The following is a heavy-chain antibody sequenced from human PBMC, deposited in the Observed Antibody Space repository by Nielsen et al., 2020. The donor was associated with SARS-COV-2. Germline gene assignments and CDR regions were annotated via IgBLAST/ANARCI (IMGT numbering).Heavy chain of an antibody. Sequence: GESLKISCAASGFTFDDYGMSWVRQAPGKGLEWVSGINWNGGSTGYADSVKGRFTISRDNAKNSLYLQMSSLSVEDTAVYYCAKRRAVFMLTFGGEGAMDVWGQGTTVSVSS. CDR1: GFTFDDYG. CDR2: INWNGGST. J-gene: IGHJ6*02. D-gene: IGHD3-16*01. CDR3: AKRRAVFMLTFGGEGAMDV. V-gene: IGHV3-20*04.